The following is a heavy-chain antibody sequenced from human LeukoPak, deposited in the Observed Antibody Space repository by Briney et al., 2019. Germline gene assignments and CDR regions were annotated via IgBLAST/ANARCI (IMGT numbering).Heavy chain of an antibody. J-gene: IGHJ6*03. V-gene: IGHV1-8*01. D-gene: IGHD6-13*01. Sequence: GASVKVSCKASGYTFTSYDINWVRQATGRGLEWMGWMNPNSGNTGYAQKFQGRVTMTRNTSISTAYMELSSLRSEDTAVYYCARGVWGSSWGVSYYYYMDVWGKGTTVTISS. CDR1: GYTFTSYD. CDR3: ARGVWGSSWGVSYYYYMDV. CDR2: MNPNSGNT.